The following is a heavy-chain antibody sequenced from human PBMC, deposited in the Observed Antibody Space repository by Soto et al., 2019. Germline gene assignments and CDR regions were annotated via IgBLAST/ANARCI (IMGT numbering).Heavy chain of an antibody. CDR1: GFTFSSYA. CDR2: ISYDGSNK. V-gene: IGHV3-30-3*01. J-gene: IGHJ5*02. D-gene: IGHD1-26*01. CDR3: AREVGATYDWFDP. Sequence: QVQLVESGGGVVQPGRSLRLSCAASGFTFSSYAMHWVRQAPGKGLECVAVISYDGSNKYYADSVKGRFTISRDNSKNTLYLQMNSLRAEDTAVYYCAREVGATYDWFDPWGQGTLVTVSS.